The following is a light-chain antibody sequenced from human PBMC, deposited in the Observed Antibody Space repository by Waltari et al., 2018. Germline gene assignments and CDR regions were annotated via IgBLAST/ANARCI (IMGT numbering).Light chain of an antibody. Sequence: DIQMTQSPSSLSASVGDRVTITCRASQNINNFLNWYQQKPGKAPKLLIYRASSLQGGVPSRFSGIGSGTDVTLTVSSLQPDDFATYYCQQTYITPLTFGGGTKAEIK. CDR3: QQTYITPLT. CDR2: RAS. CDR1: QNINNF. V-gene: IGKV1-39*01. J-gene: IGKJ4*01.